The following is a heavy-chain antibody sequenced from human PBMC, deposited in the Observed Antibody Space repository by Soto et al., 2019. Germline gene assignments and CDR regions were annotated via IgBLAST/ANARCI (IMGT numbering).Heavy chain of an antibody. CDR2: IYPGDSEA. J-gene: IGHJ6*02. Sequence: GESLKISCEASGYDFVSYWIAWVRQMPGKGLEWMGIIYPGDSEAIYSPPFQGRVTISADKSTTTVYLQWSSLKASDTAMYYCARQQYYDFWSGLVDVWGQGTTVTVSS. CDR3: ARQQYYDFWSGLVDV. CDR1: GYDFVSYW. V-gene: IGHV5-51*01. D-gene: IGHD3-3*01.